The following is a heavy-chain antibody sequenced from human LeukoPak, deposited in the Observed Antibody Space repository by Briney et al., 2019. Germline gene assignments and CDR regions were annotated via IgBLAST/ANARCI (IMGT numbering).Heavy chain of an antibody. V-gene: IGHV3-48*01. CDR1: GFTFGSYS. CDR3: ARERGSGSYSGLANAFDI. Sequence: GGSLRLSCAASGFTFGSYSMNWVRQAPGKGLEWVSYISSSSSTIYYADSVKGRFTISRDNAKNSLYLQMNSLRAEDTAVYYCARERGSGSYSGLANAFDIWGQGTMVTVSS. D-gene: IGHD1-26*01. CDR2: ISSSSSTI. J-gene: IGHJ3*02.